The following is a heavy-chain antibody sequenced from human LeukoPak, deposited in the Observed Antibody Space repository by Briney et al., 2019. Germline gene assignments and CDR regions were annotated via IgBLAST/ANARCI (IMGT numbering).Heavy chain of an antibody. Sequence: ASVKVSCKASGYTFTGYYMHWVRQAPGQGLEWMGCINPNSGDTNYAQNFQGRVTMTRDTSISTTYMELSRLRSDDTAVYYCAARGQYASSPFDYWGRGTLVTVSS. J-gene: IGHJ4*02. D-gene: IGHD2-2*01. CDR3: AARGQYASSPFDY. V-gene: IGHV1-2*02. CDR1: GYTFTGYY. CDR2: INPNSGDT.